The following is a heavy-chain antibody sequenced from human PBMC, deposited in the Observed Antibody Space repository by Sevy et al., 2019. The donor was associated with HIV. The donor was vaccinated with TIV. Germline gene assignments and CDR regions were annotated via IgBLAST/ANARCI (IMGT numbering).Heavy chain of an antibody. V-gene: IGHV5-51*01. J-gene: IGHJ4*02. CDR1: GYDFKNYW. D-gene: IGHD2-21*02. CDR2: VFPGDSDT. CDR3: ARHLYCGGDCFIDS. Sequence: GESLKISCQASGYDFKNYWIGWVRHVPGGGLEWMGIVFPGDSDTRYSPSFEGQVTISADKSKTTAYLHWNSLKASDSGIFYCARHLYCGGDCFIDSWGQGTMVTVSS.